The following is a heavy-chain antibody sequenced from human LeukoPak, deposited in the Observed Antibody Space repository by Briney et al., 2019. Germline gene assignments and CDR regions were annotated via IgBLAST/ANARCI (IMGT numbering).Heavy chain of an antibody. D-gene: IGHD3-10*01. V-gene: IGHV3-23*01. Sequence: GGSLRLSCAASGFTFSSYAMSWVRQAPGKGLEWVSAISGSGGSTYYADSVKGRFTISRDNSKNTLYLQMNSLRAGDTAVYYCAKDGRVRGVIITLAIWGQGTLVTVSS. CDR1: GFTFSSYA. CDR2: ISGSGGST. CDR3: AKDGRVRGVIITLAI. J-gene: IGHJ4*02.